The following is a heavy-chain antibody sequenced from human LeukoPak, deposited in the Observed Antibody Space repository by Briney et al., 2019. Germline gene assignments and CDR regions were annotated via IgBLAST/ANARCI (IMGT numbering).Heavy chain of an antibody. D-gene: IGHD2-21*02. CDR1: GFTFSSYG. J-gene: IGHJ4*02. CDR2: IGGRDGST. V-gene: IGHV3-23*01. Sequence: GGSLRLSCAASGFTFSSYGMSWVRQAPGKGLEWVSAIGGRDGSTYYADSVKGRFTISRDNSKNTLYVRMNSLRAEDTAVYYCARDATRGGDNDYWGQGTRVIVSS. CDR3: ARDATRGGDNDY.